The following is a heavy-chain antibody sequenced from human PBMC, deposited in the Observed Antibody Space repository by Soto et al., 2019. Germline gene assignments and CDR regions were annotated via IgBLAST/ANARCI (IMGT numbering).Heavy chain of an antibody. CDR1: GGTFSSYA. J-gene: IGHJ4*02. Sequence: QVQLVQSGAEVKKPGSSVKVSCKASGGTFSSYAISWVRQAPGQGLEWMGGIIPIFGTANYAQKFQGRVTSTADESTSTDYMELSSLRSEDTAVYYWAREGGVSPGYGAEYSSRWLNWGQGTLVPVSS. CDR3: AREGGVSPGYGAEYSSRWLN. CDR2: IIPIFGTA. D-gene: IGHD6-13*01. V-gene: IGHV1-69*01.